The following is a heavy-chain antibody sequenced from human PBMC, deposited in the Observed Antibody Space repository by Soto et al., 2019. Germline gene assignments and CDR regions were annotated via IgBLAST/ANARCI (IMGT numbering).Heavy chain of an antibody. V-gene: IGHV4-61*01. D-gene: IGHD2-15*01. CDR1: GGSVSSGSYY. J-gene: IGHJ4*02. CDR3: ARGQDIFDY. CDR2: IYYSGST. Sequence: SETLSLTCTVSGGSVSSGSYYWSWIRQPPGKGLEWIGYIYYSGSTYYNPSLKSRVTISVDTSKNQFSLKLSSVTAADTAVYYCARGQDIFDYWGQGTLVTVSS.